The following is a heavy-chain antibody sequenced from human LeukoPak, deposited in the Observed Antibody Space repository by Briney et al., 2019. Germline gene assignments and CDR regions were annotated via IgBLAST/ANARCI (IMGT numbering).Heavy chain of an antibody. CDR2: ISDSGDNP. V-gene: IGHV3-23*01. D-gene: IGHD2-15*01. CDR1: GFSFSDYA. CDR3: SKDHAGSGRAFES. Sequence: GGSLRLSCAASGFSFSDYAMSWVSQAPGKGLEWVSAISDSGDNPYYADSVKGRCTISRDNSENTLSLQMYSLRAEDTAVYYCSKDHAGSGRAFESWGQGTLVTVSS. J-gene: IGHJ4*02.